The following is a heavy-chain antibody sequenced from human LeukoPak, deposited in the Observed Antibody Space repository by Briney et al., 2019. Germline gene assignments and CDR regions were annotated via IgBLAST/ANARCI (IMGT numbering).Heavy chain of an antibody. CDR2: INHSGST. CDR1: GGSFSGYY. CDR3: ARGYGSGNYYPRDY. Sequence: SETLSLTCAVYGGSFSGYYWSWIRQPPGKGLEWIGEINHSGSTNYNPSLKSRVTISVDTSKNQWSLKLTSVTAADTAVYYCARGYGSGNYYPRDYWGQGTLVTVSS. D-gene: IGHD3-10*01. V-gene: IGHV4-34*01. J-gene: IGHJ4*02.